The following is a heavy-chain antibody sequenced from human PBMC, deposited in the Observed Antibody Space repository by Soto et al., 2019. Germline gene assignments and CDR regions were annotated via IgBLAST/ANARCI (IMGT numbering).Heavy chain of an antibody. D-gene: IGHD6-19*01. J-gene: IGHJ4*02. V-gene: IGHV3-30-3*01. CDR1: GFTFSSYA. Sequence: PGGSLRLSCAASGFTFSSYAMHWVRQAPGKGLEWVAVISYDGSNNYYADSVKGRFTISRDSSKDTLYLQMNSLRPEDTAVYYCARDTSIAVTGIVPYWGQGTLVTVSS. CDR2: ISYDGSNN. CDR3: ARDTSIAVTGIVPY.